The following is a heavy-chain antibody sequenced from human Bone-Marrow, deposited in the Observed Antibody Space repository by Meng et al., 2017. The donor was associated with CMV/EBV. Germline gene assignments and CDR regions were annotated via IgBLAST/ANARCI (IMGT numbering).Heavy chain of an antibody. CDR1: GYTFTGYY. D-gene: IGHD3-16*01. CDR3: ASTLGYYDYVWGSYWSS. V-gene: IGHV1-2*02. CDR2: INPNSGGT. J-gene: IGHJ5*02. Sequence: ASVKVSCKASGYTFTGYYMHWVRQAPGQGLEWMGWINPNSGGTNYAQKFQGRVTMTRDTSISTAYMELSRLGSDDTAVYYCASTLGYYDYVWGSYWSSWGQGTLVTVSS.